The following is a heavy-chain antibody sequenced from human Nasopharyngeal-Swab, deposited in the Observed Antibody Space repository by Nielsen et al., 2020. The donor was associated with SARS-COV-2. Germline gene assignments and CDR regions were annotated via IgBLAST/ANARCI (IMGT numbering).Heavy chain of an antibody. D-gene: IGHD4-23*01. CDR3: ASGGGSLDY. J-gene: IGHJ4*02. CDR1: GGSISSYY. V-gene: IGHV4-59*12. CDR2: IYYSGST. Sequence: GSLRLSCTVSGGSISSYYWSWIRQPPGKGLEWIGYIYYSGSTNYNPSLKSRVTISVDTSKNQFSLKLSSVTAADTAVYYCASGGGSLDYWGQGTLVTVSS.